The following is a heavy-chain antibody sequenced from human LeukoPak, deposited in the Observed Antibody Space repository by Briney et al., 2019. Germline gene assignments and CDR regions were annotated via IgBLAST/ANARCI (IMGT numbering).Heavy chain of an antibody. Sequence: PGGSLRLSCAASGFNFSSYAMSWVRQAPGKGLEWVSGLSGSGGSTDYADSVKGRFTISRDNSKNTLHLQMNSLRVEDTAVYYCAKDYFVSVSRRGNWFDPWGQGTLVTVSS. J-gene: IGHJ5*02. CDR1: GFNFSSYA. CDR3: AKDYFVSVSRRGNWFDP. V-gene: IGHV3-23*01. CDR2: LSGSGGST. D-gene: IGHD2-2*01.